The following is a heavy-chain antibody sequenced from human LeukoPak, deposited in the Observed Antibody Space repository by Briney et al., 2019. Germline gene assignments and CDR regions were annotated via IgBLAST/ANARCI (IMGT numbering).Heavy chain of an antibody. J-gene: IGHJ4*02. Sequence: KPSETLSLTCTVCGGSVSSSTYFWRWIRQPPGKGLEWIGSIYCSGSTCYNPSLKSRVTISVGTSKNQFSLKLSSVTAAQTAVYYCARQYRDDSGDYYFDYWGQGTLVTVCS. CDR3: ARQYRDDSGDYYFDY. CDR2: IYCSGST. CDR1: GGSVSSSTYF. V-gene: IGHV4-39*01. D-gene: IGHD3-22*01.